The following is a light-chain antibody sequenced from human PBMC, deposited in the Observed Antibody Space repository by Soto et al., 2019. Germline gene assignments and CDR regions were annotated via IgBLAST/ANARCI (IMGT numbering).Light chain of an antibody. J-gene: IGKJ4*01. CDR1: QDISNY. Sequence: MTQSPSSLSASVGDRVTITCQASQDISNYLNWYQQKPGQAPRLLIYGASTRATGIPARFSASGSGTEFTLTINSLQSEDFAVYYCQQCNDWPLTFGGGTKVDIK. CDR2: GAS. V-gene: IGKV3-15*01. CDR3: QQCNDWPLT.